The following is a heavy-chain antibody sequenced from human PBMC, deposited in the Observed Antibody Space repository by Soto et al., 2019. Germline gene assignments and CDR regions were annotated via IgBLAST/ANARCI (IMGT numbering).Heavy chain of an antibody. Sequence: VGSLRISCAASGFTFSSYAMSWVRQAPGKGLEWVSAISGIGGSTYYADSVKGRFTISRDNSKNTLYLQMNSLRAEDTAVYYCAKTPLITIFGVVIIHYFDYWGQGTLVTVSS. CDR1: GFTFSSYA. CDR2: ISGIGGST. CDR3: AKTPLITIFGVVIIHYFDY. J-gene: IGHJ4*02. D-gene: IGHD3-3*01. V-gene: IGHV3-23*01.